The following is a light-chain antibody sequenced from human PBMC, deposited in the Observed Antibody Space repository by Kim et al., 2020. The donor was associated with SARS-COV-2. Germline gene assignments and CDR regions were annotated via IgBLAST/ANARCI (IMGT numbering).Light chain of an antibody. J-gene: IGKJ1*01. CDR3: QQRSNWPPT. CDR1: QSVASY. CDR2: DTS. V-gene: IGKV3-11*01. Sequence: LSPGERATLSCRASQSVASYLAWYQQQPGQAPRLLIYDTSNWASGIPARFTGSGSGTDFTLTFSSLEPEDFAVYFCQQRSNWPPTFGQGTKVDIK.